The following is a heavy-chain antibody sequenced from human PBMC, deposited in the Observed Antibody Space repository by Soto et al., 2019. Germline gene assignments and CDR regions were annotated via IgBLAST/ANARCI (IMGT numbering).Heavy chain of an antibody. J-gene: IGHJ3*01. V-gene: IGHV1-3*01. Sequence: ASVKVSCKASGYTFTSYTIHWVRQAPGQRLEWMVWINAGNGNTKYSQKFQARVTITRDTSASTTYMELTSLRSEDTAIYYCARVSSTSDAFDVWGQGTLVTFSS. CDR2: INAGNGNT. CDR3: ARVSSTSDAFDV. D-gene: IGHD2-2*01. CDR1: GYTFTSYT.